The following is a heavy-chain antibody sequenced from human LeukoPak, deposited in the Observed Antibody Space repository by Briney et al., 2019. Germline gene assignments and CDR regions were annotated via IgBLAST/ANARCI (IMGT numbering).Heavy chain of an antibody. J-gene: IGHJ5*02. CDR3: VKSDRPDYADFGLGS. Sequence: GGSLTLSCSASGFTFSTHAMYWVRQAPGQGLEYVSGISSNGGSTNYADSVKGRFTISRDNSKNTLYLKMSSLRAEDTAVYYCVKSDRPDYADFGLGSWGQGTLVTVSS. V-gene: IGHV3-64D*06. D-gene: IGHD4-17*01. CDR1: GFTFSTHA. CDR2: ISSNGGST.